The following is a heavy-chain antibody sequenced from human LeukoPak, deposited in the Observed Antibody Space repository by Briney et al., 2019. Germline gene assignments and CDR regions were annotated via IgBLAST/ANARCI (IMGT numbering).Heavy chain of an antibody. CDR2: FDPEDGET. J-gene: IGHJ4*02. V-gene: IGHV1-24*01. Sequence: ASVKVSCKVSGYTLTELSMHWVRQAPGKGLEWMGGFDPEDGETISAQKFQGRVTMTEDTSTDTAYMELSSLRSEDTAVYYCATDRDYDILTGYYVYWGQGTLVTVSS. CDR1: GYTLTELS. D-gene: IGHD3-9*01. CDR3: ATDRDYDILTGYYVY.